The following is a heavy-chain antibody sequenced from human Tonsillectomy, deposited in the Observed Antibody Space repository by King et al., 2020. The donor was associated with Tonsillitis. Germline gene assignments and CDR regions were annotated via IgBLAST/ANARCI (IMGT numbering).Heavy chain of an antibody. V-gene: IGHV3-30*02. CDR3: AKLPDAYHYDSSGYSVDY. D-gene: IGHD3-22*01. J-gene: IGHJ4*02. CDR2: IRYDESNK. Sequence: VQLVESGGGVVQPGGSLRLSCAASGFIFSNYGMHWVRQAPGKGLEWVTFIRYDESNKYYADSVKGRFTISRDISEKTLYLQMNSLRAEDTAVYYCAKLPDAYHYDSSGYSVDYGGRGTLVTVSS. CDR1: GFIFSNYG.